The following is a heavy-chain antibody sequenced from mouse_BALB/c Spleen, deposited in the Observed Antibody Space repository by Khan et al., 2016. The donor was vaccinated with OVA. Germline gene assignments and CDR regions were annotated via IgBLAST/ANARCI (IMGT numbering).Heavy chain of an antibody. Sequence: QLEESGPGLVKPSQSLSLTCTVTGYSITSDYAWNWIRQFPGNKLGWMGYISYSGSTNYNPSLKSRISITRDTSKNQFFLQLNSVTTEDTATYYCARDGSRYNYAMDYWGQGTSVTVSS. CDR3: ARDGSRYNYAMDY. J-gene: IGHJ4*01. CDR1: GYSITSDYA. CDR2: ISYSGST. D-gene: IGHD2-3*01. V-gene: IGHV3-2*02.